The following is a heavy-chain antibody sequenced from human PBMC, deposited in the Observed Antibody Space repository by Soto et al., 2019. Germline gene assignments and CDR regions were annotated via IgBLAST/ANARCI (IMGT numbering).Heavy chain of an antibody. J-gene: IGHJ6*02. Sequence: GGPLRLPCPASGFTFSSFGMHWVRQAPGKGREWVAVIWYDGSNIYYADTVKGRFTLTRDNSKTTLYLQMNSLRDEDTAVYYCARVPSGYANYYYCGMDVWDQGTKVTVS. CDR2: IWYDGSNI. D-gene: IGHD2-8*01. CDR1: GFTFSSFG. V-gene: IGHV3-33*01. CDR3: ARVPSGYANYYYCGMDV.